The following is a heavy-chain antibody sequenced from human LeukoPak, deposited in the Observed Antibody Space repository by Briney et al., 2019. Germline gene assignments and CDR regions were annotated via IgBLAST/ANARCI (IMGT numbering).Heavy chain of an antibody. CDR3: ARDLHRVVGQAYYFDY. J-gene: IGHJ4*02. Sequence: GASVKVSCKASGYTFAGYYMHWVRQAPGQGLEWMGWINPNSGGTNYAQKFQGRVTMTRDTSISTAYMELSRLRSDDTAVYYCARDLHRVVGQAYYFDYWGQGTLVTVSS. V-gene: IGHV1-2*02. CDR2: INPNSGGT. D-gene: IGHD3-16*02. CDR1: GYTFAGYY.